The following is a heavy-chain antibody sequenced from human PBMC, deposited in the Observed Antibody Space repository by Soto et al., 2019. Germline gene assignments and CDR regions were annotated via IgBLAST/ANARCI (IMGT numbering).Heavy chain of an antibody. Sequence: GESLKISCAVSGFTVSTNSMSWVRQAPGKGLDWVSVIYSGGYTHYADSVKDRFTISRDNSKNALYLQMNSLRAEDTAIYYCVRDLRSSGSPFDYWGQGTLVTVSS. J-gene: IGHJ4*02. CDR1: GFTVSTNS. D-gene: IGHD3-10*01. V-gene: IGHV3-66*01. CDR3: VRDLRSSGSPFDY. CDR2: IYSGGYT.